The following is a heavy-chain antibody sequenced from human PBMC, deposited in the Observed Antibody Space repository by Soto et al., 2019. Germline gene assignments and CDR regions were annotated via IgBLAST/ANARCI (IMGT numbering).Heavy chain of an antibody. Sequence: SVKVSCKASGDTFSCYTINWVRQAPGLGLEWMGRVNPIVSMSNYAQKFQGRVTITRDTSASAAYMELSSLRSEDTAVYYCARAVAVPADFDYWGPGTLVPVS. D-gene: IGHD6-19*01. CDR1: GDTFSCYT. V-gene: IGHV1-69*02. CDR3: ARAVAVPADFDY. J-gene: IGHJ4*02. CDR2: VNPIVSMS.